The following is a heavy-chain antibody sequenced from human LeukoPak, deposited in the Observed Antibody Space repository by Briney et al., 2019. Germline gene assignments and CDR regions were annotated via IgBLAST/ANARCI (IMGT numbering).Heavy chain of an antibody. Sequence: GGSLRLSCAASGFTFGSYAMHWVRQAPGKGLEWVAVISYDGSNKYYADSVKGRFTISRDNSKNTLYLQMNSLRAEDTAVYYCARGANAYDSSGPFDYWGQGTLVTVSS. D-gene: IGHD3-22*01. CDR1: GFTFGSYA. CDR2: ISYDGSNK. J-gene: IGHJ4*02. V-gene: IGHV3-30-3*01. CDR3: ARGANAYDSSGPFDY.